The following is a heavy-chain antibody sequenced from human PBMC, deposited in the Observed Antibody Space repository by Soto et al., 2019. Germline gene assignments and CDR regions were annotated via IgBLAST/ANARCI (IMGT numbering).Heavy chain of an antibody. D-gene: IGHD4-4*01. CDR3: TFDYSNSYYYYGMDV. J-gene: IGHJ6*02. CDR1: GFTFGDYA. CDR2: IRSKAYGGTT. Sequence: GGSLRLSCTASGFTFGDYAMSWFRQAPGKGLEWVGFIRSKAYGGTTEYAASVKGRFTISRDDSKSIAYLQMNSLKTEDTAVYYCTFDYSNSYYYYGMDVRAQRTMDTGSS. V-gene: IGHV3-49*03.